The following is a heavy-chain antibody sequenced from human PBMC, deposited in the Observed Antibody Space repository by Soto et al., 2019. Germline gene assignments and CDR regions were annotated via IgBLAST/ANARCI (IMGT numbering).Heavy chain of an antibody. CDR1: GGAISTYF. Sequence: SETLSLTCTVSGGAISTYFWSWIRQPPGKGPEWLGYINYSGNTNYNPSLKNRATMSIDTSKNQFSLKLSSVTAADTAVYYCARLIEEWLSYFDYWGQGTLVTVSS. CDR3: ARLIEEWLSYFDY. CDR2: INYSGNT. V-gene: IGHV4-59*01. D-gene: IGHD3-3*01. J-gene: IGHJ4*02.